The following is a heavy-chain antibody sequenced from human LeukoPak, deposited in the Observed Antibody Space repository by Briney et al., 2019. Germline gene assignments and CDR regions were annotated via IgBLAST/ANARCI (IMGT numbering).Heavy chain of an antibody. J-gene: IGHJ4*02. Sequence: GGSLGLSCAASGFTFSSYAMSWVRQAPGKRLEWVSGISTSGGSSSYADSVKGRFTISRDNPRNTLYMQMNSLRAEDTALYYCAIMHPYYDGSGYWVQWGQGTLVTVSS. CDR1: GFTFSSYA. D-gene: IGHD3-22*01. CDR3: AIMHPYYDGSGYWVQ. V-gene: IGHV3-23*01. CDR2: ISTSGGSS.